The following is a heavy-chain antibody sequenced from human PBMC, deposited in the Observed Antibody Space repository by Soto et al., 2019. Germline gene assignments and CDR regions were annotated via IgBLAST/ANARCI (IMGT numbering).Heavy chain of an antibody. CDR2: IYYSGST. CDR1: GASINSYY. Sequence: PSETLSLTCTVSGASINSYYWSWIRQPPGKELEWIGYIYYSGSTNYNPSLKSRVTISIDTSKNQFSLNLNSVTAADTAVYYCARGSSWYPYRAQRTLVTVSS. D-gene: IGHD6-13*01. V-gene: IGHV4-59*01. J-gene: IGHJ4*02. CDR3: ARGSSWYPY.